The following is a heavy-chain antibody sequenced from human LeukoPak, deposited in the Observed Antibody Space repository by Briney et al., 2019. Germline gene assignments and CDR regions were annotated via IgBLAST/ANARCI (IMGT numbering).Heavy chain of an antibody. D-gene: IGHD1-26*01. J-gene: IGHJ3*02. CDR1: GYSFTSYW. Sequence: RGESLKISCKGSGYSFTSYWIGWVRQMPGKGLEWMGIIYPGDSDARYSPSFQGQVTISADKSISTAYLQWSSLKASDTAMYYCARQGMYDSLSGGAFDIWGQGTMVTVSS. CDR3: ARQGMYDSLSGGAFDI. CDR2: IYPGDSDA. V-gene: IGHV5-51*01.